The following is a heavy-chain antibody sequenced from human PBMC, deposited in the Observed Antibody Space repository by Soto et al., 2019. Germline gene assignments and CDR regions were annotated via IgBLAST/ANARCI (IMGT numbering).Heavy chain of an antibody. Sequence: QLQLQESGPGLVKPSETLSLTCTVSGGSISSSSYYWGWIRQPPGKGLEWIGSIYYSGSTYYNPSLKSRVTISVDTSKNQFSLKLSSVTAADTAVYYCARRHTVGAARYFDYWGQGTLVTVSS. CDR3: ARRHTVGAARYFDY. CDR2: IYYSGST. D-gene: IGHD2-15*01. J-gene: IGHJ4*02. CDR1: GGSISSSSYY. V-gene: IGHV4-39*01.